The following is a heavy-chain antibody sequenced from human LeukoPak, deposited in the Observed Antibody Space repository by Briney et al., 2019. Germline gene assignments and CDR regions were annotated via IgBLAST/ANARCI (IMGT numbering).Heavy chain of an antibody. CDR3: ARERYYDFWSGYLDDWFDP. J-gene: IGHJ5*02. Sequence: SETLSPTCTVSGGSISSGGYYWSWIRQHPGKGLEWIGYIYYSGSTYYNPSLKSRVTISVDTSKNQFSLKLSSVTAADTAVYYCARERYYDFWSGYLDDWFDPWGQGTLVTVSS. V-gene: IGHV4-31*03. CDR2: IYYSGST. CDR1: GGSISSGGYY. D-gene: IGHD3-3*01.